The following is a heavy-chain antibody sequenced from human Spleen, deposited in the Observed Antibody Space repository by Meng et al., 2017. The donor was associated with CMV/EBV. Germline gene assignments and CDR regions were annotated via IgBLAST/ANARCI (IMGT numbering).Heavy chain of an antibody. Sequence: SGAASGFTFSTYSMNWVRQAPGKGLAWVSSISTGSDYKYYADSVKGRFTISRDNAKNSLYLQLNRLTVEDTAVYYCARDGDTNGFDYWGQGTLVTVSS. V-gene: IGHV3-21*01. CDR1: GFTFSTYS. CDR3: ARDGDTNGFDY. CDR2: ISTGSDYK. D-gene: IGHD4-17*01. J-gene: IGHJ4*02.